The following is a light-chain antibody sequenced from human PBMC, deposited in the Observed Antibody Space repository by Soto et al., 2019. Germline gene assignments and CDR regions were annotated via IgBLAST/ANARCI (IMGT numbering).Light chain of an antibody. CDR2: EVN. Sequence: QSALTQPPSASGSPGQSVAISCTGTSSDVGGYNYVSWYQQHPGKAPKLMIYEVNKRPSGVPDRFSGSKSGNTASLTVSGLQAEDEADYYCSSYASSRNVFGTGTTVTVL. J-gene: IGLJ1*01. CDR3: SSYASSRNV. CDR1: SSDVGGYNY. V-gene: IGLV2-8*01.